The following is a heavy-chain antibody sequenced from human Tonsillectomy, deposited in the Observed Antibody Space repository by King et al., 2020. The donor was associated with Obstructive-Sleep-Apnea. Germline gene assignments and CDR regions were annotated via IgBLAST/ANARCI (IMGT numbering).Heavy chain of an antibody. V-gene: IGHV4-31*03. Sequence: QLQESGPGLVKPSQTLSLTCTVSGGSISSGGYYWSWIRQHPGKGLEWIGYIYYSGSTYYNPSLKSRVTMSVDTSKNQFSLKLSSVTAADTAVYYCAREVGFYGSRTSCHATYYYGMDVWGQGTTVTVSS. CDR1: GGSISSGGYY. CDR3: AREVGFYGSRTSCHATYYYGMDV. J-gene: IGHJ6*02. D-gene: IGHD2-2*01. CDR2: IYYSGST.